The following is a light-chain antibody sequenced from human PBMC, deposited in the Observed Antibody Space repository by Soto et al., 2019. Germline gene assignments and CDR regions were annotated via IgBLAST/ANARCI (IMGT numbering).Light chain of an antibody. Sequence: EIVLRQSPGTLSLSPGERATLSCRASQSVGDTYLAWYQQKPGQAPRLLMYSTSIRATGIPDRFSGSGSGTDFTLTISRLDPEDFAVYYCQHYDRAPMWTFGQGTKVDIK. V-gene: IGKV3-20*01. CDR1: QSVGDTY. CDR3: QHYDRAPMWT. J-gene: IGKJ1*01. CDR2: STS.